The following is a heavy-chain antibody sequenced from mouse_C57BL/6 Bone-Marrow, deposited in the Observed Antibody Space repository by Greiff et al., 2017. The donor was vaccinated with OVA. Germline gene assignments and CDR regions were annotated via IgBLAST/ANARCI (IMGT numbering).Heavy chain of an antibody. CDR1: GFSLTSYG. Sequence: QVTLKESGPGLVAPSQSLSITCTVSGFSLTSYGVHWVRQPPGKGLEWLVVIWSDGSTTYNSALKSRLSISKDNSTSQVFLKMNSLQTDDTAMYYCARQGPLLRSAMDYWGQGTSVTVSS. CDR2: IWSDGST. D-gene: IGHD1-1*01. CDR3: ARQGPLLRSAMDY. J-gene: IGHJ4*01. V-gene: IGHV2-6-1*01.